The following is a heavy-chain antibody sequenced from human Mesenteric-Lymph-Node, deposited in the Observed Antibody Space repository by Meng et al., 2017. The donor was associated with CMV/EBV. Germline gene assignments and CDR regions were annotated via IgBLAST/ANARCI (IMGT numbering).Heavy chain of an antibody. J-gene: IGHJ4*02. V-gene: IGHV3-21*01. CDR3: AREQWFRFDY. D-gene: IGHD3-22*01. CDR2: ISSSSSYI. CDR1: GFTFSSCS. Sequence: GGSLRLSCAASGFTFSSCSMNWVRQAPGKGLEWVSSISSSSSYIYYADSVKGRFTISRDNAKNSLYLQMNSLRAEDTAVYYCAREQWFRFDYWGQGTLVTVSS.